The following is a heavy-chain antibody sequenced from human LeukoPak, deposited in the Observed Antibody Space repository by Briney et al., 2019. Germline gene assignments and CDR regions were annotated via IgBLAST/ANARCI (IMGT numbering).Heavy chain of an antibody. V-gene: IGHV1-69*05. CDR3: ANYQELVAFDI. CDR2: IIPIFGTA. Sequence: SVKVSCKASGGTFSSYAISWVRQAPGQWLEWMGGIIPIFGTANYAQKFQGRVTITTDESMSTAYMELSSLRSEDTAVYYCANYQELVAFDIWGQGTMVTVSS. CDR1: GGTFSSYA. D-gene: IGHD6-6*01. J-gene: IGHJ3*02.